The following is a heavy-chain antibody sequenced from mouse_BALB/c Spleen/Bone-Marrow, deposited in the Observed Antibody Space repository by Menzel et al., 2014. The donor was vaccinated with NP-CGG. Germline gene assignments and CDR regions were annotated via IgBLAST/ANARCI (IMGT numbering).Heavy chain of an antibody. V-gene: IGHV1-67*01. D-gene: IGHD3-2*01. CDR3: ARGRQLGLRSFAY. CDR1: GYTFTDYA. J-gene: IGHJ3*01. Sequence: QVQLQQSGPELARPGVSVKISCKGSGYTFTDYAMHWVKRSHAKSLEWIGVISTYSGNTNYNQKFKGKATMTVDKSSSTAYMELARLTSEDSAIYYCARGRQLGLRSFAYWGQGTLVTVSA. CDR2: ISTYSGNT.